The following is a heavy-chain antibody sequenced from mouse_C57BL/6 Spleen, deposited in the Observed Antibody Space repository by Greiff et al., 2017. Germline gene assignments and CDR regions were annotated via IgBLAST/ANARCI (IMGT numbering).Heavy chain of an antibody. D-gene: IGHD1-1*01. J-gene: IGHJ4*01. V-gene: IGHV7-3*01. CDR1: GFTFTDCY. CDR2: IRNKANGYTT. Sequence: EVQGVESGGGLVQPGGSLSLSCAASGFTFTDCYMSWVRQPPGKALEWLGFIRNKANGYTTEYSASVKGRFTISRDNSQSILYLQMNALRAEDSATYYCARYDYGSSYAPCAMDYWGQGTSVTVAS. CDR3: ARYDYGSSYAPCAMDY.